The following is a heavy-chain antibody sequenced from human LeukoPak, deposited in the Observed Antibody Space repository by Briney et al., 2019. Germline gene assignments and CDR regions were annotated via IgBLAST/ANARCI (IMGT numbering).Heavy chain of an antibody. CDR3: ARGAVVPAAITPYYYYYYMDV. V-gene: IGHV4-4*07. CDR2: IYTSGST. J-gene: IGHJ6*03. Sequence: SETLSLTCTVSGGSISSYYWSWIRQPAGKGLEWIGRIYTSGSTNYNPSLKSRVTMSVDTSKNQFSLKLSSVTAADTAVYYCARGAVVPAAITPYYYYYYMDVWGKGTTVTVSS. CDR1: GGSISSYY. D-gene: IGHD2-2*01.